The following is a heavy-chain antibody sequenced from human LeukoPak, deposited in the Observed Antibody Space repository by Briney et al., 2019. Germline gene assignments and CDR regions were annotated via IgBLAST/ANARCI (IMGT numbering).Heavy chain of an antibody. CDR3: ARAENGAFDI. CDR1: GFTFGTYW. V-gene: IGHV3-7*04. Sequence: GGSLRLSCAGFGFTFGTYWMGWVRQAPGKGLEWVANIKQDGSERYNVDSVKGRFTISRDNVKNSLYLQMNSLRAEDTAVYCCARAENGAFDIWGQGTMVTVSS. J-gene: IGHJ3*02. CDR2: IKQDGSER.